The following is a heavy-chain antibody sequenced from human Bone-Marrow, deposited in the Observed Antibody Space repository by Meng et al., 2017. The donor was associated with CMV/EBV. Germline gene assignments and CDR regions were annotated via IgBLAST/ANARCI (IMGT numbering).Heavy chain of an antibody. V-gene: IGHV1-2*02. D-gene: IGHD2-2*01. CDR1: GYTFTGYY. CDR3: ASTPIGYCSSTSCSYYYYYYGMDV. J-gene: IGHJ6*02. CDR2: INPNSGGT. Sequence: ASVKVSCKASGYTFTGYYIHWVRQAPGQGLEWMGWINPNSGGTNYAQKFQGRVTMTRDTSISTAYMELSRLRSDDTAVYYCASTPIGYCSSTSCSYYYYYYGMDVWGQGTTVTVSS.